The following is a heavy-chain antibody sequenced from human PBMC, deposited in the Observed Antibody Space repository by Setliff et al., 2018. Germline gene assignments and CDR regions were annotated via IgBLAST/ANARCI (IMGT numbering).Heavy chain of an antibody. V-gene: IGHV4-39*01. CDR2: IYYRGTT. J-gene: IGHJ4*02. CDR1: GGPINRGPNN. D-gene: IGHD1-1*01. Sequence: PSETLSLTCFVSGGPINRGPNNWGWIRQPPGKGLEWIGSIYYRGTTYYNASLKSRVIISVDTAQNQFSLSLSSVTAADTAVYYCARTGTYRYFDYWGQGTLVTVSS. CDR3: ARTGTYRYFDY.